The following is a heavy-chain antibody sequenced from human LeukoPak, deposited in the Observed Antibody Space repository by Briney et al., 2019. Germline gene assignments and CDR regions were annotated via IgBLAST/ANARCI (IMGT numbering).Heavy chain of an antibody. CDR3: ARSLDFWSGYPD. J-gene: IGHJ4*02. D-gene: IGHD3-3*01. Sequence: SETLSLTCTVSGGSIGSYYWSWIRQPPGKGLEWIGYIYYSGSTNYNPSLKSRVTISVDTSKNQFSLNLSSVTAADTAVCYCARSLDFWSGYPDWGQGTLVTVSS. V-gene: IGHV4-59*01. CDR1: GGSIGSYY. CDR2: IYYSGST.